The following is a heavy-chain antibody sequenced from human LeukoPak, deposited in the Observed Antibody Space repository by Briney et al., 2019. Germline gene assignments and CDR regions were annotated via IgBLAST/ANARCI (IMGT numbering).Heavy chain of an antibody. D-gene: IGHD1-1*01. J-gene: IGHJ6*02. CDR3: ARDMAGTALYYYYYYGMDV. V-gene: IGHV3-21*01. CDR2: ISSSSSYI. CDR1: GFTFSSYS. Sequence: GSLRLSCAASGFTFSSYSMNWVRQAPGKGLEWVSSISSSSSYIYYADSVKGRFTISRDNSKNTLYLQMNSLRAEDTAVYYCARDMAGTALYYYYYYGMDVWGQGTTVTVSS.